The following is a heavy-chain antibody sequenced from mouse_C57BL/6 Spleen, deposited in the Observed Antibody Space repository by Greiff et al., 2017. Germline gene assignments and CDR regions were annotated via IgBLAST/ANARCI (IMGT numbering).Heavy chain of an antibody. CDR2: IAPSDSET. CDR1: GYTFTSYW. V-gene: IGHV1-52*01. D-gene: IGHD2-3*01. J-gene: IGHJ1*03. CDR3: ARRDGYYWYFDV. Sequence: QVQLQQPGAELVRPGSSVKLSCKASGYTFTSYWMHWVKQRPIQGLEWIGNIAPSDSETHYNQKFKDKATLTVDKSSSTAYMQLSSLTSEDSAVYYCARRDGYYWYFDVWGTGTTGTVSS.